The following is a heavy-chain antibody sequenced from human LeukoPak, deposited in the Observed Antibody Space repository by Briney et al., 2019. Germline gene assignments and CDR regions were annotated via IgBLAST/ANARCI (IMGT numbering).Heavy chain of an antibody. J-gene: IGHJ4*02. CDR3: ALVRGYSGYDYPGFDY. D-gene: IGHD5-12*01. CDR2: INPNSGGA. Sequence: GASVKVSCKTSGYTFTGYYMHWVRQAPGQGLEWMGWINPNSGGANYAQKFEGRVTMTRAKPISTAYMELSRLRSDDTAVYFCALVRGYSGYDYPGFDYWGQGSRVTVSS. V-gene: IGHV1-2*02. CDR1: GYTFTGYY.